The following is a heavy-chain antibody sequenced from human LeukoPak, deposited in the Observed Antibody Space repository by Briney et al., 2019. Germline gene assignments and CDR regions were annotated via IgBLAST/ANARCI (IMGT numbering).Heavy chain of an antibody. J-gene: IGHJ4*02. CDR2: IWYDGSNK. CDR3: ARSYDSSGYYRYFDY. V-gene: IGHV3-33*01. Sequence: GGSLRLSRAASGFTFSSYGMHWVRQAPGKGLEWVAVIWYDGSNKYYADSAKGRFTISRDNSKNTLYLQMNSLRAEDTAVYYCARSYDSSGYYRYFDYWGQGTLVTVSS. D-gene: IGHD3-22*01. CDR1: GFTFSSYG.